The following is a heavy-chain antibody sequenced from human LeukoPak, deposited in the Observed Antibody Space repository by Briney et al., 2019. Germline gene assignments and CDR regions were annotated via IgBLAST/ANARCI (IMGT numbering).Heavy chain of an antibody. D-gene: IGHD6-6*01. CDR1: AGSFSGYY. V-gene: IGHV4-34*01. J-gene: IGHJ6*03. Sequence: SETLSLTCAVYAGSFSGYYWSWIRQPPGKGLEWIGEINHSGSTNYNPSLKSRVTISVDTSKNQFSLKLSSVTAADTAVYYCARGRPYYYYYMDVWGKGTTVTVSS. CDR2: INHSGST. CDR3: ARGRPYYYYYMDV.